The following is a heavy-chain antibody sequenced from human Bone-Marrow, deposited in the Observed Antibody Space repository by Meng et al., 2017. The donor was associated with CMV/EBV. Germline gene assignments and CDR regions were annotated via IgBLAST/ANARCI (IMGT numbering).Heavy chain of an antibody. CDR3: ARQGSKTGTTGDFDY. V-gene: IGHV1-3*04. CDR1: GYTFATYA. CDR2: IKTGYGNT. Sequence: FGYTFATYAMHWVRHAPGQRLEWLGWIKTGYGNTKYSQKFQDRVTITRDTSASTVYMEVSSLTSEDTGVYYCARQGSKTGTTGDFDYWGQGTLVTVSS. D-gene: IGHD1-1*01. J-gene: IGHJ4*02.